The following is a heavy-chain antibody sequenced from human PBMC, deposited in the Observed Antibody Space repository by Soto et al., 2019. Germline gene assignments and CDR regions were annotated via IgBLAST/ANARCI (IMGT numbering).Heavy chain of an antibody. CDR3: VKAPYGSGSYSISPYWFDP. V-gene: IGHV3-21*01. CDR1: GFDFTSYS. D-gene: IGHD3-10*01. CDR2: INEDSSYI. Sequence: PGGSLRLSCAASGFDFTSYSMNWVRQAPGKGLEWVSSINEDSSYIYYADSLKGRFTISRDNAKDTLYLQMSSLRAEDTAVYYCVKAPYGSGSYSISPYWFDPWGQGTLVTVSS. J-gene: IGHJ5*02.